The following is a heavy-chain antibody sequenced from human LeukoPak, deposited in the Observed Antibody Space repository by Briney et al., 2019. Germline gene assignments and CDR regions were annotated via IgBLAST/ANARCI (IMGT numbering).Heavy chain of an antibody. V-gene: IGHV3-73*01. CDR1: GFTFINAW. Sequence: GGSLRLSCAASGFTFINAWMNWVRQAPGKGREGVGRIRSKANSYATAYAASVKGRFTISRDDSKNTAYLQMNSLNTEDTAVYSCTSCIAAAGKIWDYWGQGTLVTVSS. J-gene: IGHJ4*02. CDR3: TSCIAAAGKIWDY. CDR2: IRSKANSYAT. D-gene: IGHD6-13*01.